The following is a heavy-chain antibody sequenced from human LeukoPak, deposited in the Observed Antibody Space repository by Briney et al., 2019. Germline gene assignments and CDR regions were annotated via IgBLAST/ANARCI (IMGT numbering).Heavy chain of an antibody. Sequence: SETLSLTCTVSGGSISSYYWSWIRQPPGKGLEWIGYIYYSGSTNYNPSLKSRVTISVDTSKNQFSLKLSSVTAADTAVYYCARPDVEMATITDYYFDYWGQGTLVTVSS. CDR3: ARPDVEMATITDYYFDY. CDR2: IYYSGST. CDR1: GGSISSYY. J-gene: IGHJ4*02. D-gene: IGHD5-24*01. V-gene: IGHV4-59*01.